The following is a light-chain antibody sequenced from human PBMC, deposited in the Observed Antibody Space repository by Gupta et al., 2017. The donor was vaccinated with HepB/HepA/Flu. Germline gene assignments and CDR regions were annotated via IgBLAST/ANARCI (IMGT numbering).Light chain of an antibody. CDR3: SSYSSTSTVV. Sequence: QSALTPPASVSGAPGPSITIPRTGTNSDVGGYNYVSWYQQLPGEAPKLMIYDVSNRPSGVSNRFSGSKSGNTASLTISGLRAEDEADYYCSSYSSTSTVVFGGGTELTVL. J-gene: IGLJ2*01. CDR1: NSDVGGYNY. V-gene: IGLV2-14*03. CDR2: DVS.